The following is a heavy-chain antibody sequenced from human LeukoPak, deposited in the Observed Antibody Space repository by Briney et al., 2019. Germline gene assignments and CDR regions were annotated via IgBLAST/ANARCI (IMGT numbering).Heavy chain of an antibody. Sequence: PGGSLRLSCAASGFNFRDYRMNWVRQAPGKGLEWVSYIGANSAIYHADSVKGRFTIFRDNDRNSLSLRMNRLRDYVLPFYYCAREGYYCGFHIWGRGTVVTVSS. CDR2: IGANSAI. CDR3: AREGYYCGFHI. J-gene: IGHJ3*02. V-gene: IGHV3-48*02. CDR1: GFNFRDYR. D-gene: IGHD3-10*01.